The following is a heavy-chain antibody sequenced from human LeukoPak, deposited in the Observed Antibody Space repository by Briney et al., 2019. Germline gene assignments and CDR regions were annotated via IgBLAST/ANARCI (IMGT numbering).Heavy chain of an antibody. CDR1: GXSITTTYY. CDR2: ISYSGSP. CDR3: ARHDGTFHGFDI. Sequence: PSETLSLTCAVSGXSITTTYYWAWVRQPPGKGLEWVGSISYSGSPYYNPSLKSRLTISVETSKSQFSLRLSSVTAADTAVYYCARHDGTFHGFDIWGQGTVVTVSS. D-gene: IGHD2/OR15-2a*01. J-gene: IGHJ3*02. V-gene: IGHV4-39*01.